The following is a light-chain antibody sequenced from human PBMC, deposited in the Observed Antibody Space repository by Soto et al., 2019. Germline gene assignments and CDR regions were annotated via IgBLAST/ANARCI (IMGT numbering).Light chain of an antibody. CDR3: AAWDDSLSGVV. V-gene: IGLV1-47*01. CDR2: RND. CDR1: NSNIGDNF. Sequence: QSVLTQPPSASGTPGQRVTISWSGSNSNIGDNFAYWYQQLPGAAPKLLIYRNDQRPSGVPDRISGSKSGTSASLAIRGLRSEDEADYYCAAWDDSLSGVVFGGGTKLTVL. J-gene: IGLJ2*01.